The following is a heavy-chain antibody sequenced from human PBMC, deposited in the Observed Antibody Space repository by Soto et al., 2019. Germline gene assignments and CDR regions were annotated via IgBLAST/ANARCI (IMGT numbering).Heavy chain of an antibody. J-gene: IGHJ4*02. CDR2: ISVSGVST. D-gene: IGHD3-22*01. CDR1: GFTFSSYA. CDR3: AKSPGMYYYDSSGYYHYDY. Sequence: GGSLRLSCAASGFTFSSYAMSWVRQAPGKRLEWVSSISVSGVSTYYVDFVKGRFTISRDNSKITLYLQMNSLRVEDTAVFYFAKSPGMYYYDSSGYYHYDYWGQGTLVTVSS. V-gene: IGHV3-23*01.